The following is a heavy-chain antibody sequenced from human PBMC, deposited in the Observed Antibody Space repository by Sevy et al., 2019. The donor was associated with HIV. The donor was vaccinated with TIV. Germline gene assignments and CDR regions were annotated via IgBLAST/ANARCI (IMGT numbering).Heavy chain of an antibody. V-gene: IGHV3-21*01. CDR2: ISSNSAYI. J-gene: IGHJ4*02. CDR1: GSTFSSYR. CDR3: ARAVLEISTWRSDY. Sequence: GGSLRLSCAASGSTFSSYRMTWVRQAPGKGLEWVSCISSNSAYINYADSVKGRFTISRDNAKNLLYLQMDSLRAEDTAVYYCARAVLEISTWRSDYWGQVTQVTVSS. D-gene: IGHD1-1*01.